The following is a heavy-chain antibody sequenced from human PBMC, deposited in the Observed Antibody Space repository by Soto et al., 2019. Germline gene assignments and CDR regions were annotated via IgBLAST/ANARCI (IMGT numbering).Heavy chain of an antibody. V-gene: IGHV1-18*01. CDR3: ARNYYGSGSYYPHFDY. Sequence: ASVKVSCKASGYTFTSYGLSWVRQAPGQGLEWMGWISAFNGNTNYAQKFQGRVTMTTDTSTSTAYMELRSLRSDDTAVYYCARNYYGSGSYYPHFDYWGQGTLVTVSS. CDR1: GYTFTSYG. J-gene: IGHJ4*02. D-gene: IGHD3-10*01. CDR2: ISAFNGNT.